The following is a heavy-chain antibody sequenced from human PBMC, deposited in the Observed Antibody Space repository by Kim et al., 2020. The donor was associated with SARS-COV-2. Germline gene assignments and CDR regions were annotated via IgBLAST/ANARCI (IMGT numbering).Heavy chain of an antibody. J-gene: IGHJ5*02. CDR2: IIPIFGTA. V-gene: IGHV1-69*13. Sequence: SVKVSCKASGGTFSSYAISWVRQAPGQGLEWMGGIIPIFGTANYAQKFQGRVTITADESTSTAYMELSSLRSEDTAVYYCAREPEVSSSWYRWFDPWGQGTLVTVSS. CDR1: GGTFSSYA. D-gene: IGHD6-13*01. CDR3: AREPEVSSSWYRWFDP.